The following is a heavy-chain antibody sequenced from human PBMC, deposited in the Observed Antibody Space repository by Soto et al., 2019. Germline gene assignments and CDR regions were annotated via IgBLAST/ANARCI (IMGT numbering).Heavy chain of an antibody. J-gene: IGHJ6*02. Sequence: GGSLRLSCAASGFTFSSYSMNWVRQAPGKGLEWVSSISSSSSYIYYADSVKGRFTISRDNAKNSLYLQMNSLRAEDTAVYYCARDGVLRFLEGRYYYGMDVWGQGTTVTVSS. D-gene: IGHD3-3*01. V-gene: IGHV3-21*01. CDR2: ISSSSSYI. CDR3: ARDGVLRFLEGRYYYGMDV. CDR1: GFTFSSYS.